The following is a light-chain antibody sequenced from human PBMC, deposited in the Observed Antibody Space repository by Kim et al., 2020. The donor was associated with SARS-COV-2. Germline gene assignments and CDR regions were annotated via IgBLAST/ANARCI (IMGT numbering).Light chain of an antibody. J-gene: IGLJ2*01. CDR1: NIGSKS. CDR2: DDS. CDR3: QVWDSSSDHVV. V-gene: IGLV3-21*03. Sequence: APGKTVRITWGGNNIGSKSVHWYQQKPGQAPVLVVYDDSDRPSGIPERFSGSNSGNTATLTISRVEAGDEADYYCQVWDSSSDHVVFGGGTQLTVL.